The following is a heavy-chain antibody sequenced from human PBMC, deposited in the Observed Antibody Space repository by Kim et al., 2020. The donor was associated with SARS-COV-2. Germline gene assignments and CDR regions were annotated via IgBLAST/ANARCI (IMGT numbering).Heavy chain of an antibody. CDR1: GDSVSSYSAA. J-gene: IGHJ6*04. CDR3: ARVGRTAYGMDV. CDR2: TYYRSKWYN. Sequence: SETLSLTCAISGDSVSSYSAAWNWIRQSPSRGLEWLGRTYYRSKWYNDYAASVKSRITINPDTSRNQFSLQLRSATPEDTAVYYCARVGRTAYGMDVWGKGNTVTVSS. V-gene: IGHV6-1*01. D-gene: IGHD4-17*01.